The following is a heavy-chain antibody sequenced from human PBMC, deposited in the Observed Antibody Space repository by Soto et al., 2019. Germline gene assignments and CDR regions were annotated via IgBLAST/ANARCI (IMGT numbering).Heavy chain of an antibody. CDR3: ARVDYYDSSGYYGY. Sequence: QVQLVQSVAEVKKPGASVKVSCKASGYTFTIYGISWVRQAPGQGLEWMGWISGYNGNTDYAQNLQDRVTLTTDASTSSVYIELRSRRSYYTAVYYCARVDYYDSSGYYGYWGQGTLITVSS. CDR1: GYTFTIYG. V-gene: IGHV1-18*04. D-gene: IGHD3-22*01. J-gene: IGHJ4*02. CDR2: ISGYNGNT.